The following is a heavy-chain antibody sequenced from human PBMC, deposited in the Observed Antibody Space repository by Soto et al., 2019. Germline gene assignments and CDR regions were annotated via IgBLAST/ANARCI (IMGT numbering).Heavy chain of an antibody. CDR3: VRGPRGTRVTPGFYVQYMDV. CDR1: GFTFSDHY. Sequence: EVQVVESGGGLVQPGGSLRLSCAASGFTFSDHYMDWIRQAPGKGLEWVGRSRNKANSYTTEYAASVKGRFAVSRDESKSSVYLQMDSLKREDTALYYCVRGPRGTRVTPGFYVQYMDVWGKGTTVTVSS. CDR2: SRNKANSYTT. V-gene: IGHV3-72*01. J-gene: IGHJ6*03. D-gene: IGHD4-17*01.